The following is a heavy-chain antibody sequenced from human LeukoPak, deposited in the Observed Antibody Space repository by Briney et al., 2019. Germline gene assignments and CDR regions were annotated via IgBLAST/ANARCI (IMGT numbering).Heavy chain of an antibody. Sequence: SETLSLTRTVSGGSISSGSYYWSWIRQPAGKGLEWIGRIYTSGSTNYNPSLKSRVTISVDRSKNQFSLKLSSVTAADTAVYYCARGPSVPITGTTLGSDYWGQGTLVTVSS. CDR1: GGSISSGSYY. J-gene: IGHJ4*02. CDR3: ARGPSVPITGTTLGSDY. V-gene: IGHV4-61*02. D-gene: IGHD1-7*01. CDR2: IYTSGST.